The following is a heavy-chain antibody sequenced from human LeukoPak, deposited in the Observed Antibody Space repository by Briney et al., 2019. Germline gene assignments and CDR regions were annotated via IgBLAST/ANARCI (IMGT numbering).Heavy chain of an antibody. V-gene: IGHV3-74*01. CDR3: SRGGGFDYFDY. Sequence: GGSLRLSCEASGLTFSTYWMHWVRQALGKGLVWVSRIDSDGNITNYADFVKGRFTISRDNAKNTPFLQMNSLRVEDTAVYYCSRGGGFDYFDYWGKGALVTVS. CDR1: GLTFSTYW. D-gene: IGHD3-10*01. CDR2: IDSDGNIT. J-gene: IGHJ4*02.